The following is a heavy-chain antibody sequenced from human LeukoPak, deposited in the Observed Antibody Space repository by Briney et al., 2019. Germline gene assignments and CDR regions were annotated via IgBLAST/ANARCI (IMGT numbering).Heavy chain of an antibody. J-gene: IGHJ5*02. CDR1: GGSFSGYY. CDR2: INHSGST. CDR3: AKAPSSSWFDNWFDP. D-gene: IGHD6-13*01. V-gene: IGHV4-34*01. Sequence: PSETLSLTCAVYGGSFSGYYWSWIRQPPGKGLEWIGEINHSGSTNYNPSLKSRVTISVDTSKNQFSLKLSSVTAEDTAVYYCAKAPSSSWFDNWFDPWGQGTLVTVSS.